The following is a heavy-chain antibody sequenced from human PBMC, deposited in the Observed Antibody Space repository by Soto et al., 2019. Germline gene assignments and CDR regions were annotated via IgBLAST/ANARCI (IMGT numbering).Heavy chain of an antibody. CDR3: AIGSTYSGEFDS. CDR2: INAGNGNT. D-gene: IGHD1-26*01. V-gene: IGHV1-3*01. J-gene: IGHJ4*02. CDR1: GYTFTSYA. Sequence: ASVKVSCKASGYTFTSYAMHWVRQAPGQRLEWMGWINAGNGNTKYSQKFQGRVTITRDTSASTAYMELRSLRPEDTAVYFCAIGSTYSGEFDSWGPGTLVTVSS.